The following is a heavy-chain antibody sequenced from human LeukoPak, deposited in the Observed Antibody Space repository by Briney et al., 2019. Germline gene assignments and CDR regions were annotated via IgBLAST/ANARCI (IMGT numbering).Heavy chain of an antibody. J-gene: IGHJ4*02. CDR3: AKDSRLYCGGDCYPVVDY. CDR1: GFTFSSYA. Sequence: GGSLRLSCAASGFTFSSYAMSWVRQAPGKGLEWVSAISGSGGSTYYADSVKGRFTISRDNSKNTLYLQMNSLRAEDTAVYYCAKDSRLYCGGDCYPVVDYWGQGTLVTVSS. CDR2: ISGSGGST. D-gene: IGHD2-21*02. V-gene: IGHV3-23*01.